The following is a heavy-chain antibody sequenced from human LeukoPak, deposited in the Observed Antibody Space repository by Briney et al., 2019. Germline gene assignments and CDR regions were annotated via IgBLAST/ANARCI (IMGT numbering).Heavy chain of an antibody. CDR1: GFTFSSYS. V-gene: IGHV3-48*01. CDR2: ISSSSSAM. Sequence: GGSLRLSCAASGFTFSSYSMNWVRQAPGRGLEWVSYISSSSSAMYYTDSVKGRFTISRDNAKNSLYLQMNSLRAEDTAVYYCARQGVTYDYWGQGTLVTVSS. CDR3: ARQGVTYDY. D-gene: IGHD4-23*01. J-gene: IGHJ4*02.